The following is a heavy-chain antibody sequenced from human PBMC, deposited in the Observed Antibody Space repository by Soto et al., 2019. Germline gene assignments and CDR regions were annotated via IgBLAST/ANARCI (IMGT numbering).Heavy chain of an antibody. CDR3: ARSQGSSTSLEIYYYYYYGMDV. V-gene: IGHV1-69*01. CDR2: IIPIPGTA. D-gene: IGHD2-2*01. J-gene: IGHJ6*02. Sequence: QVQLVQSGAEVKKPGSSVKVSCKASGGTFVSYDISWVRQAPGQGLEWMGGIIPIPGTANDAQKFQGRFTNAADESTSTAYMELSSLRSEDTAVYYCARSQGSSTSLEIYYYYYYGMDVWGQGTTVTVSS. CDR1: GGTFVSYD.